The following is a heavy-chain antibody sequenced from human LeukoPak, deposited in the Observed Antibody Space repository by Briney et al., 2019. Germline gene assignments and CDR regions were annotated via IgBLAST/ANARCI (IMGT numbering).Heavy chain of an antibody. V-gene: IGHV3-9*01. CDR3: AKDVADAARPSDAFDI. D-gene: IGHD6-6*01. Sequence: QAGRSLRLSCAASGFTFDDYAMHWVRQAPGKGLEWVSGISWNSGSIGYADSVKGRFTIFRDNAKNSLYLQMNSLRAEDTALYYCAKDVADAARPSDAFDIWGQGTMVTVSS. CDR1: GFTFDDYA. J-gene: IGHJ3*02. CDR2: ISWNSGSI.